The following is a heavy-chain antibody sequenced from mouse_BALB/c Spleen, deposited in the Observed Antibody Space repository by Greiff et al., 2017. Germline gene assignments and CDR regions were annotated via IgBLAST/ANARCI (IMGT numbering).Heavy chain of an antibody. D-gene: IGHD1-1*01. CDR2: IWAGGST. Sequence: QVQLKESGPGLVAPSQSLSITCTVSGFSLTSYGVHWVRQPPGKGLEWLGVIWAGGSTNYNSALMSRLSISKDNSKSQVFLKMNSLQTDDTAMYYCARDREGYYGSIDDWGQGTTLTVSS. CDR1: GFSLTSYG. J-gene: IGHJ2*01. V-gene: IGHV2-9*02. CDR3: ARDREGYYGSIDD.